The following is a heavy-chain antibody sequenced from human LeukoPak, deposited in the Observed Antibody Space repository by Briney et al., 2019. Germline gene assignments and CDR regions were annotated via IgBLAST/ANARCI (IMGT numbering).Heavy chain of an antibody. CDR2: IYYSGST. Sequence: PSETLSLTCTVSGGSISSYYWSWIPQPPGKGLEWIGYIYYSGSTNYNPSLKSRVTISVDTSKNQFSLKLSSVTAADTAVYYCARVGSSGWFHFDYWGQGTLVTVSS. CDR1: GGSISSYY. V-gene: IGHV4-59*01. D-gene: IGHD6-19*01. CDR3: ARVGSSGWFHFDY. J-gene: IGHJ4*02.